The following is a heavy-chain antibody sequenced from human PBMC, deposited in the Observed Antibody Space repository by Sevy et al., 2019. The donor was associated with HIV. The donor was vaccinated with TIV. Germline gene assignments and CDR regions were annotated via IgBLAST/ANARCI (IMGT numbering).Heavy chain of an antibody. CDR3: ARGGLDRSGYYSGY. CDR1: GFTFSAYY. J-gene: IGHJ4*02. V-gene: IGHV3-11*01. D-gene: IGHD3-22*01. Sequence: GGSLRLSCAASGFTFSAYYMTWIRQAPGKGLEWVSYSSSTGSTIYYADSVKGRFTISRDNAKNSLYLQMNSLRAEDTAVYYCARGGLDRSGYYSGYWGQGTLVTVSS. CDR2: SSSTGSTI.